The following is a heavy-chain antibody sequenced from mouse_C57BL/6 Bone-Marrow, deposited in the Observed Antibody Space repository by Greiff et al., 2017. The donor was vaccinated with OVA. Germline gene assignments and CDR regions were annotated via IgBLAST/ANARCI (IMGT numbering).Heavy chain of an antibody. Sequence: EVKLVESGGDLVKPGGSLKLSCAASGFTFSSYGMYWVRQTPDKRLEWVATISSGGSYTYYPDSVKGRFTISRDNAKNTLYLQMSSLKSEDTAMYYGAIHALYTHALDYWGQGTSVTVSS. V-gene: IGHV5-6*01. J-gene: IGHJ4*01. CDR3: AIHALYTHALDY. CDR1: GFTFSSYG. D-gene: IGHD2-1*01. CDR2: ISSGGSYT.